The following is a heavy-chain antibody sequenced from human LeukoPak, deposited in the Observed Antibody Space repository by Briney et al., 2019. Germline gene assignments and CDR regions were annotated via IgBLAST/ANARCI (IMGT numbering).Heavy chain of an antibody. J-gene: IGHJ4*02. D-gene: IGHD1-7*01. CDR2: IYTSGST. Sequence: SETLSLTCTVSGGSISSGSYYWSWIRQPAGKGLEWIGRIYTSGSTNYNPSLKSRVTISVDTSKNQFSLELNSVTAADTAMYYCARTGKTGTTEDGNAYYFDYWGQGTLVTVSS. CDR3: ARTGKTGTTEDGNAYYFDY. V-gene: IGHV4-61*02. CDR1: GGSISSGSYY.